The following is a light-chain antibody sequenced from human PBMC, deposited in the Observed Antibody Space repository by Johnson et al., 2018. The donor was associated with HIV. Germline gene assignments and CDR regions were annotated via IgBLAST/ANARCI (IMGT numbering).Light chain of an antibody. CDR3: GTWDSSLSIYV. J-gene: IGLJ1*01. CDR1: TSNIGDNS. V-gene: IGLV1-51*01. CDR2: DRN. Sequence: QPVLTQPPSVSAASGQKVTISCSGTTSNIGDNSVSWYQQVPGTAPKLLIYDRNMRPSGIPDRFSASKSGTTATLAITGLQTGDEADYYCGTWDSSLSIYVFASGTTVTVL.